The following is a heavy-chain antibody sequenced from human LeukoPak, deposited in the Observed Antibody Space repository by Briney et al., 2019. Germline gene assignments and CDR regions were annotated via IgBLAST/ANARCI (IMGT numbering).Heavy chain of an antibody. CDR2: INPNSGGT. V-gene: IGHV1-2*02. D-gene: IGHD6-13*01. Sequence: GASVKVSCKASGYTFTGYYMHWVRQAPGQGLEWMGWINPNSGGTNYAQKLQGRVTMTTDTSTSTAYVELRSLRSDDTAVYYCAREATDLWYSSSWYAPFDAFDIWGQGTMVTVSS. CDR3: AREATDLWYSSSWYAPFDAFDI. CDR1: GYTFTGYY. J-gene: IGHJ3*02.